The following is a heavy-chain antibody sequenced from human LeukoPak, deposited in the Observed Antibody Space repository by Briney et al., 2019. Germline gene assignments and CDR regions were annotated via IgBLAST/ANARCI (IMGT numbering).Heavy chain of an antibody. Sequence: PGRSLRLSCAASGFTFSSYGMHWVRQAPGKGLEWVAVISYDGSNKYYADSVKGRFTISRDNSKNTLYLQMDSLRAEDTAVYYCAKSILLTTFDSWGQGTLVTVSS. D-gene: IGHD4-11*01. CDR3: AKSILLTTFDS. CDR2: ISYDGSNK. V-gene: IGHV3-30*18. J-gene: IGHJ4*02. CDR1: GFTFSSYG.